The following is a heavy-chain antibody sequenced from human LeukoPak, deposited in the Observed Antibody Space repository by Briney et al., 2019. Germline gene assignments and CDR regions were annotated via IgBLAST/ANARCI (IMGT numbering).Heavy chain of an antibody. D-gene: IGHD2-15*01. Sequence: GSVKVSCKASGYTFTGYYMHWVRQAPGQGLEWMGWINPNSGGTNYAQKFQGRVTMTRDTSISTAYMELSRLRSDDTAVYYCARTYSSFYVNLSVFDYWGQGTLVTVSS. J-gene: IGHJ4*02. CDR1: GYTFTGYY. CDR3: ARTYSSFYVNLSVFDY. V-gene: IGHV1-2*02. CDR2: INPNSGGT.